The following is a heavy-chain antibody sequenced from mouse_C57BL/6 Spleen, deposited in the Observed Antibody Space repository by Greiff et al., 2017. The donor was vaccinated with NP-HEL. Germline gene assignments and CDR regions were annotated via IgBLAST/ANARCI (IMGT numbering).Heavy chain of an antibody. J-gene: IGHJ2*01. D-gene: IGHD2-4*01. CDR1: GYSFTGYY. CDR2: INPSTGGT. Sequence: EVQLQQSGPELVKPGASVKISCKASGYSFTGYYMNWVKQSPEKSLEWIGEINPSTGGTTYNQKFKAKATLTVDKSSSTAYMQLKSLTSEDSAVYYCARRGIYDYEGYWGQGTTLTVSS. V-gene: IGHV1-42*01. CDR3: ARRGIYDYEGY.